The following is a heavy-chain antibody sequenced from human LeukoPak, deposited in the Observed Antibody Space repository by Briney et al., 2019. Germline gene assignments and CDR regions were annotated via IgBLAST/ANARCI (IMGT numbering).Heavy chain of an antibody. J-gene: IGHJ4*02. CDR3: AGDPLDCSGGSCSDY. Sequence: ASVKVSCKASGGTFSSYAISWVRQAPGQGLEWMGRIIPIFGTANYAQKFQGRVPITTDESTSTAYMELSSLRSEDTAVYYCAGDPLDCSGGSCSDYWGQGTLVTVSS. D-gene: IGHD2-15*01. CDR2: IIPIFGTA. V-gene: IGHV1-69*05. CDR1: GGTFSSYA.